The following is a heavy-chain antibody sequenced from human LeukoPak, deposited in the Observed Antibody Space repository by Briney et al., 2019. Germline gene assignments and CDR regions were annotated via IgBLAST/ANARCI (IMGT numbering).Heavy chain of an antibody. CDR3: APDIQPASYGRPCAY. J-gene: IGHJ4*01. CDR1: GFTFSSYW. V-gene: IGHV3-7*01. D-gene: IGHD1-26*01. Sequence: GGSLRLSCAASGFTFSSYWMSWVRQAPGKGLEWVADIKQDGSEKYYVDSVRGRFTISRDNAKNSLYLQMNGLRAEATSVYYCAPDIQPASYGRPCAYSGHGTLVTAS. CDR2: IKQDGSEK.